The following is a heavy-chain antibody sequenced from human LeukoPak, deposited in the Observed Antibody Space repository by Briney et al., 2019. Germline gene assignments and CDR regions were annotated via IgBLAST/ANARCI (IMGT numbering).Heavy chain of an antibody. V-gene: IGHV3-64D*09. D-gene: IGHD5/OR15-5a*01. J-gene: IGHJ4*02. CDR3: VKELLTSTSAFDY. CDR1: AASLTASG. CDR2: INSNRSST. Sequence: GGCLRPSRSVAAASLTASGADWVGQPPGKGLEYVSDINSNRSSTYYADSVKGRFTISRDQSKNSVYLQMSRLRDEDMAVYYCVKELLTSTSAFDYWGQGTLVTVSS.